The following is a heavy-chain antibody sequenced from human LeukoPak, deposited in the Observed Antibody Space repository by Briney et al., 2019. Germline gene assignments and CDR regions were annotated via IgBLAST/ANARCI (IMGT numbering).Heavy chain of an antibody. Sequence: SETLSLTCTVSGGSISSYYWSWIRQPPGKGLEWIGYIYYNGITNYNPSLTSRVTISVDTSKNQFSLKLSSVTAADTAVYYCARGPRDSSGFGEGVDAFDIWGQGTMVTVSS. CDR2: IYYNGIT. CDR3: ARGPRDSSGFGEGVDAFDI. D-gene: IGHD3-22*01. J-gene: IGHJ3*02. CDR1: GGSISSYY. V-gene: IGHV4-59*08.